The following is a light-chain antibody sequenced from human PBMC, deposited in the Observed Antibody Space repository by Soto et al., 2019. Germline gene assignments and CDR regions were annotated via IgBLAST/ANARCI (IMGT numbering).Light chain of an antibody. CDR2: GVS. V-gene: IGLV2-14*01. J-gene: IGLJ1*01. CDR1: RSDIGSYNY. CDR3: ISYTGSSTSYV. Sequence: QSVLTQPASVSGSPGQSITISCSGTRSDIGSYNYVAWYQQFPGKTPKILIYGVSNRPSGVSSRFSGSKSGNTASLTISGLQAGDEADYYCISYTGSSTSYVFGSGTKVTVL.